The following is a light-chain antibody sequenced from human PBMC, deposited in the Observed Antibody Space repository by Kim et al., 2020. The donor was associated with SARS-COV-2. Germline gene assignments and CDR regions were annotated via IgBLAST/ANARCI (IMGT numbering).Light chain of an antibody. V-gene: IGKV1-5*03. CDR3: QQYKTYSSYS. Sequence: AYVGDRITSTSRASDYINNDLAWYQQKPGKAPKLRIYRASNLETGVPSRFSGSASGTEFTLTISSLQPDDFATYYCQQYKTYSSYSFGQGTKLEI. CDR1: DYINND. CDR2: RAS. J-gene: IGKJ2*03.